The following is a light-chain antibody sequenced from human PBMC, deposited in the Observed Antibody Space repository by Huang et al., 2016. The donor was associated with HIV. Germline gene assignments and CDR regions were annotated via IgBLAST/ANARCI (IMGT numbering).Light chain of an antibody. Sequence: DIQMTQSPASLSAFVGDRVTITCQASQDINNYLNWYQQRQGQAPNLLIYGAYNLQTRVPSRFSGRGSGTTFTFTISSLQPEDIGTYYWQKYDNVVSFGGGTKVEIK. CDR2: GAY. V-gene: IGKV1-33*01. J-gene: IGKJ4*01. CDR1: QDINNY. CDR3: QKYDNVVS.